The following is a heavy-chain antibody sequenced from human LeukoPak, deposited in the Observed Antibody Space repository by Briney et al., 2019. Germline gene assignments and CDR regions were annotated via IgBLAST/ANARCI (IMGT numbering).Heavy chain of an antibody. CDR3: AKDQLNQPHYLDY. Sequence: GGSLRLSCAASGFTFSSYGMHWVRQAPGKGLEWVAFIRYDGSNKYYADSVKGRFTISRDNSKNTLYLQMNSLRAEDTAVYYCAKDQLNQPHYLDYWGQGTLVTVSS. D-gene: IGHD6-6*01. CDR1: GFTFSSYG. V-gene: IGHV3-30*02. J-gene: IGHJ4*02. CDR2: IRYDGSNK.